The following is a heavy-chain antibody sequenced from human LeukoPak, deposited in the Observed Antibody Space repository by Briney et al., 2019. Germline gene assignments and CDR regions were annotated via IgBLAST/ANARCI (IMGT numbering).Heavy chain of an antibody. D-gene: IGHD6-6*01. V-gene: IGHV5-51*01. Sequence: GDSLKISCKGSGYSFTSYWIGWVRQMPGKGLECMGIIYPGDSDTRYSPSFQGQVTISADKSISTAYLQWSSLKASATAMYYCAGFEYSSSSADYWGQGTLVTVSS. J-gene: IGHJ4*02. CDR2: IYPGDSDT. CDR3: AGFEYSSSSADY. CDR1: GYSFTSYW.